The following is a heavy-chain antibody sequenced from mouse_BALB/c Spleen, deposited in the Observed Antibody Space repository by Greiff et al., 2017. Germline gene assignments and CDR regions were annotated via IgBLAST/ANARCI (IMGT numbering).Heavy chain of an antibody. Sequence: VQLKQSGTVLARPGASVKMSCKASGYTFTSYWMHWVKQRPGQGLEWIGAIYPGNSDTSYNQKFKGKAKLTAVTSTSTAYMELSSLTNEDSAVYYCTRYGNSMYYFDYWGQGTTLTVSS. D-gene: IGHD1-1*01. J-gene: IGHJ2*01. CDR2: IYPGNSDT. CDR3: TRYGNSMYYFDY. V-gene: IGHV1-5*01. CDR1: GYTFTSYW.